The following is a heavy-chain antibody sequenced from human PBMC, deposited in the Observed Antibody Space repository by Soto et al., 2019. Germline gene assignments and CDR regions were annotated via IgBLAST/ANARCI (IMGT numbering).Heavy chain of an antibody. J-gene: IGHJ4*02. CDR1: GFTSSRFA. CDR2: IGSGGDGI. V-gene: IGHV3-23*01. Sequence: PGGFLRLSCAASGFTSSRFAMEWVRQAPGKGLEWVSVIGSGGDGIHYADSVKGRFTISRDDSKHTVTLQMNGLRAEDTAVYYCATYGQHLMDSWGQGTLVSVSS. D-gene: IGHD4-17*01. CDR3: ATYGQHLMDS.